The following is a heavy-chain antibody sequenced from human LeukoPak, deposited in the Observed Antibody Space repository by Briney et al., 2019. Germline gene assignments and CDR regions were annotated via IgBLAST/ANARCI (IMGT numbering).Heavy chain of an antibody. D-gene: IGHD6-13*01. CDR3: ARDPFWGAAAGMEENWFDP. J-gene: IGHJ5*02. Sequence: SETLSLTCTVSGVSISSSYSYWGWIRQPPGMGLEWIGSIYYTGNTYYNASLKSRVTISVDTSKNQFSLKLSSVTAADTAVYYCARDPFWGAAAGMEENWFDPWGQGTLVTVSS. CDR2: IYYTGNT. V-gene: IGHV4-39*07. CDR1: GVSISSSYSY.